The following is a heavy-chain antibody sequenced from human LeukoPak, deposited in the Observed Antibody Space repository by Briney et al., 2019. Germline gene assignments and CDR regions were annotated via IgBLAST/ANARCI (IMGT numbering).Heavy chain of an antibody. CDR1: GASISSHY. CDR2: VFYSGRT. J-gene: IGHJ4*02. V-gene: IGHV4-59*11. CDR3: ARTYSSAGSHDY. D-gene: IGHD4-11*01. Sequence: SETLSLTCTVSGASISSHYRSWIRQPPGKGLEWIGYVFYSGRTNYNPPLERRVTISVDSSKNQFSLKLNSVTAADTAVYYCARTYSSAGSHDYWGQGTLVTVSS.